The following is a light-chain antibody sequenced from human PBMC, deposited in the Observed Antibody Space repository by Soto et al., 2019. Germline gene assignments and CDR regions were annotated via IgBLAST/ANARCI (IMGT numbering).Light chain of an antibody. V-gene: IGKV3-15*01. J-gene: IGKJ1*01. Sequence: EKVMTQSPVTLSVSPGERATLSCRASQSVNINLAWFQQKPGQAPRLLIYGASTRATGIPDRFSGSGSGTEFTLTISGLQPEDFAFYYCQQYNNWPRTFGQGTKVEIK. CDR1: QSVNIN. CDR2: GAS. CDR3: QQYNNWPRT.